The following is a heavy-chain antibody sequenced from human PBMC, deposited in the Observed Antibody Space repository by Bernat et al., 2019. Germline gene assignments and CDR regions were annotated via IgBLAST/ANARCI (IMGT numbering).Heavy chain of an antibody. CDR1: GFTFSSYG. D-gene: IGHD2-2*01. CDR2: ISASGGNT. CDR3: AKEVGARGPFDY. V-gene: IGHV3-23*01. J-gene: IGHJ4*02. Sequence: EVQLLESGGGLVQPGGSLRLSCAASGFTFSSYGMNWVRQAPGKGLEWVSAISASGGNTYYADSVKGRFIISRDNSKSTLYLQMNSLRAEDTAVYYCAKEVGARGPFDYWGQGTLVTVSS.